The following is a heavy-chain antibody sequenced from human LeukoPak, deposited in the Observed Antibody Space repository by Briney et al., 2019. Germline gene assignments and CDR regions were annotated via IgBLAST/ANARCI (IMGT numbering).Heavy chain of an antibody. CDR3: ARENSSSWYGEYYYYYGMYV. J-gene: IGHJ6*02. CDR1: GGSISSYY. Sequence: PSETLSLTCTVSGGSISSYYWSWIRQPAGKGLEWIGRIYTSGSTNYNPSLKSRVTMSVDTSKNQFSLKLSSVTAADTAVYYCARENSSSWYGEYYYYYGMYVWGQGTTVTVSS. D-gene: IGHD6-13*01. V-gene: IGHV4-4*07. CDR2: IYTSGST.